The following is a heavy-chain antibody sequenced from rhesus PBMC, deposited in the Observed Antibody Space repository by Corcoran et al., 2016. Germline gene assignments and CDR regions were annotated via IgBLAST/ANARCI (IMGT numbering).Heavy chain of an antibody. Sequence: EVQLVESGGGVVQPGGSLRLSCAASGFTFDYYAIHWVRQAPGKGLELVSGISWSDGSTYFADSVKGRFTISRDNAKNSLYLQMGSLGAEDTALYYCAREIAAGPFDYWGQGVLVTVSS. CDR3: AREIAAGPFDY. V-gene: IGHV3-201*01. CDR2: ISWSDGST. J-gene: IGHJ4*01. CDR1: GFTFDYYA. D-gene: IGHD6-13*01.